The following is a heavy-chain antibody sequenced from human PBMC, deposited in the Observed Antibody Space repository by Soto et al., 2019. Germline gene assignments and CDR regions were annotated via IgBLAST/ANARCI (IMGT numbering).Heavy chain of an antibody. CDR3: ARRGSGLVDF. J-gene: IGHJ4*02. V-gene: IGHV1-18*04. CDR2: ISIYNGHT. Sequence: ASVKVSCKASGYTFTSYGITWVRQAPGQGFEWMGWISIYNGHTEYAQKFQGRVTMTTDISTTTAYMELRSLKFDDTALYYCARRGSGLVDFWGQGTSVTVSS. CDR1: GYTFTSYG. D-gene: IGHD6-19*01.